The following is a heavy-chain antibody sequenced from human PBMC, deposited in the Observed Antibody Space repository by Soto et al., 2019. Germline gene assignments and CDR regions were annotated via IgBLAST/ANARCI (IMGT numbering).Heavy chain of an antibody. J-gene: IGHJ4*02. CDR1: GFAFSTYW. CDR2: INSDGSST. CDR3: ARGRVYYFDY. Sequence: GSLRLSCATSGFAFSTYWMHWVRQAPGKGLVWVSRINSDGSSTNYADSVKGRFTISRDNAKNTLYLQMNSLRVEDTAVYYCARGRVYYFDYWGQGNLVTFSS. V-gene: IGHV3-74*01. D-gene: IGHD2-15*01.